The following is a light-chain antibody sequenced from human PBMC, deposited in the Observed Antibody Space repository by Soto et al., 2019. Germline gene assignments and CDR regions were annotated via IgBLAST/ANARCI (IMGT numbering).Light chain of an antibody. CDR1: QSLLHSSGNNY. Sequence: DIVMTQSPPSLPVTPGEPASISCRSSQSLLHSSGNNYMDWYVQKPGQSPQLLIYLGSNRASGVPDRFSGSGSGTDFTLKINRVEAEDVGVYYCMQALQTPYTFGQGTKLEIK. CDR2: LGS. J-gene: IGKJ2*01. CDR3: MQALQTPYT. V-gene: IGKV2-28*01.